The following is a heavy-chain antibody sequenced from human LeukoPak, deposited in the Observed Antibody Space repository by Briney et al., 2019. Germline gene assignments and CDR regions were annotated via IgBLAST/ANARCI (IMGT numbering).Heavy chain of an antibody. CDR1: GFTFSDYY. CDR2: ISNSDTIM. Sequence: GGSLRLSCAASGFTFSDYYMSWIRQAPGKGLEWVSYISNSDTIMYYADSVKGRFTISRDNAKNSLYLQMNSLRAEDTAVYYCARGVYGSGSYYANWGQGTLVTVSS. J-gene: IGHJ4*02. V-gene: IGHV3-11*01. D-gene: IGHD3-10*01. CDR3: ARGVYGSGSYYAN.